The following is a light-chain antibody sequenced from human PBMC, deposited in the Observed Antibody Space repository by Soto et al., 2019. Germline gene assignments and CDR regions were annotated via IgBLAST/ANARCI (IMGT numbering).Light chain of an antibody. CDR2: SAS. J-gene: IGKJ2*03. CDR3: QHGYVAPYS. V-gene: IGKV1-39*01. Sequence: DIQMTQSPSSVSASIVDTFTITFRASQDINVYLNWYQQKPGEVPKLLIYSASTLHSGVPSRFTGSGSETDFTLTIRSLQPEDFATYYCQHGYVAPYSFGQGTKVDIK. CDR1: QDINVY.